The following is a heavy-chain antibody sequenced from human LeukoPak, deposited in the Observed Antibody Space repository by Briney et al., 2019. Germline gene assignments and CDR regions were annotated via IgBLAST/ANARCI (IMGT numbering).Heavy chain of an antibody. CDR3: ANSYALGY. V-gene: IGHV3-23*01. Sequence: GGSLRLSCAASGFTFSSYAMSWVRQAPGKGLEWVSAISGSGGSTYYADSMSGRFTISRDNTKKTLYLQMNTLRDEDTAVYYCANSYALGYWGQGTLVTVSS. J-gene: IGHJ4*02. CDR2: ISGSGGST. CDR1: GFTFSSYA. D-gene: IGHD1-26*01.